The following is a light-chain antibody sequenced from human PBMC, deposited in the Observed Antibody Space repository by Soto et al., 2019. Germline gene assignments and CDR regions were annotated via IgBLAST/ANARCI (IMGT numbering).Light chain of an antibody. V-gene: IGKV3-15*01. J-gene: IGKJ1*01. Sequence: VMTQSPATLSLSAGERVTLSCRASEGVGSSLAWYQQKPGQAPRVPIYGESTTAPGIPDRFSGSGSGTELNLTISRLQSEDSAVYHCQKYNDWPRTCGQGTKVDIK. CDR2: GES. CDR3: QKYNDWPRT. CDR1: EGVGSS.